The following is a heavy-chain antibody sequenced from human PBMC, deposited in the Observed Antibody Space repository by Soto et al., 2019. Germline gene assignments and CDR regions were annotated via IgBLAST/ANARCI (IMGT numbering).Heavy chain of an antibody. CDR1: GFTFDRFG. Sequence: QPGGSLRLSCAASGFTFDRFGMHWVRQAPGKGLEWVAVILHDESKEYYADSVKGRFTVSRDKSKNTLYLQMNSLRVEDTAVYYCAKGLGWPGDGMDVWGRGTTDTVSS. J-gene: IGHJ6*01. CDR3: AKGLGWPGDGMDV. CDR2: ILHDESKE. D-gene: IGHD2-21*01. V-gene: IGHV3-30*18.